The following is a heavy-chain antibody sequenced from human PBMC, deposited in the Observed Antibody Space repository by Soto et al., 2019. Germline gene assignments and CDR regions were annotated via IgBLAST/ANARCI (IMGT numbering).Heavy chain of an antibody. CDR1: GYTFTSYG. V-gene: IGHV1-18*04. D-gene: IGHD1-26*01. Sequence: ASVKVSCKASGYTFTSYGISWVRQAPGQGLEWMGWISAYTGNTNYAQRLQGRVAMTTETSTSTAYMELRSLRSEDAAVYSCARDSGSYSGSYRYWGQGAMVTVSS. CDR2: ISAYTGNT. J-gene: IGHJ4*02. CDR3: ARDSGSYSGSYRY.